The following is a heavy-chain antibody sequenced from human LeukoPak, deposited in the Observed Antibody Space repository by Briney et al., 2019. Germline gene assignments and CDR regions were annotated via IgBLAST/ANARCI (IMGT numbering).Heavy chain of an antibody. V-gene: IGHV3-30-3*01. Sequence: GGSLRLSCAASGFTFSSYAMHWVRQAPGKGLEWVAVISYDGSNKYYADSVKGRFTISRDNSKNTLYLQMNSLRAEDTAVYYCASATMVRGVIPYYYGMDVWGQGTTVTVSS. CDR1: GFTFSSYA. CDR3: ASATMVRGVIPYYYGMDV. CDR2: ISYDGSNK. D-gene: IGHD3-10*01. J-gene: IGHJ6*02.